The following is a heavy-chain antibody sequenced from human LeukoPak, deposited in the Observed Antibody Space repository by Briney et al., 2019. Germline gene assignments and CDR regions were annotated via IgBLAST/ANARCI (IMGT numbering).Heavy chain of an antibody. V-gene: IGHV4-59*08. Sequence: SETLSLTCTVSGGSIRSYYWSWIRQPPGKGLEWIGYIYYSGSTNYNPSLKSRVTISVDTSKNQFSLKLSSVTAADTAVYYCARYRSTRIAAAGIHLYYFDYWGQGTLVTVSS. CDR1: GGSIRSYY. CDR3: ARYRSTRIAAAGIHLYYFDY. J-gene: IGHJ4*02. CDR2: IYYSGST. D-gene: IGHD6-13*01.